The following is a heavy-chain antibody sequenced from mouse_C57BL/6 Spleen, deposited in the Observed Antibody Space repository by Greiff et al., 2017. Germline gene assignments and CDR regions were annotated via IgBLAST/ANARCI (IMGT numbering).Heavy chain of an antibody. CDR2: IDPEDGDT. CDR1: GFNIKDYY. V-gene: IGHV14-1*01. J-gene: IGHJ1*03. Sequence: VQLQQSGAELVRPGASVKLSCTASGFNIKDYYMHWVKPRPEQGLEWIVRIDPEDGDTEYAPKFKGKATMTADTSSNTADLQLSSLTSEDTAVYYWTRYRNVDWYCDVWGTGTTVTVSS. D-gene: IGHD2-14*01. CDR3: TRYRNVDWYCDV.